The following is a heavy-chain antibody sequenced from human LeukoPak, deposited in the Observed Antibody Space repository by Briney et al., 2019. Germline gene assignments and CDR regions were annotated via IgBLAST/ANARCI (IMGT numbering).Heavy chain of an antibody. CDR2: MWSDGNTK. CDR1: GFTFYTYH. D-gene: IGHD4-23*01. V-gene: IGHV3-33*01. CDR3: ARSRDYGGGYFDY. Sequence: GGSLRLSCAASGFTFYTYHMYWVRQGPGKGLEWVAVMWSDGNTKYYADSVKGRFSISGDSSDNTLYLQMNSLTAEDTAVYYCARSRDYGGGYFDYWGQGTLVTVSS. J-gene: IGHJ4*02.